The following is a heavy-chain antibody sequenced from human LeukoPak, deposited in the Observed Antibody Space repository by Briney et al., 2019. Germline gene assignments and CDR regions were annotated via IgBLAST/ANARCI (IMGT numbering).Heavy chain of an antibody. CDR2: ISGSGGST. V-gene: IGHV3-23*01. CDR3: AKAPGYNWGGS. D-gene: IGHD1-20*01. J-gene: IGHJ3*01. Sequence: GGSLRPSCAASGFTFSSYAMSWVRQAPGKGLEWVSAISGSGGSTYYADSVKGRSTISRDNSKNTLYLQMNSLRAEDTAVYYCAKAPGYNWGGSWGQGTMVTVSS. CDR1: GFTFSSYA.